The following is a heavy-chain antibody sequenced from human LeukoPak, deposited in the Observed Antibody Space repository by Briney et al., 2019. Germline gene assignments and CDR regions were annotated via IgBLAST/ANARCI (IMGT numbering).Heavy chain of an antibody. J-gene: IGHJ4*02. Sequence: ASVKVSCKASGYTFTSYAMHWVRQAPGQRLEWMGWSNAGNGNTKYSQEFQGRVTITRDTSASTAYMELSSLRSEDMAVYYCARDPGYYDSSGYYHRPFDYWGQGTLVTVSS. CDR2: SNAGNGNT. CDR3: ARDPGYYDSSGYYHRPFDY. V-gene: IGHV1-3*02. D-gene: IGHD3-22*01. CDR1: GYTFTSYA.